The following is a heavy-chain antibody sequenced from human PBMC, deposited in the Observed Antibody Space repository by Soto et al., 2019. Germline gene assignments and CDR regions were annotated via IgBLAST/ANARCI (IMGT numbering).Heavy chain of an antibody. J-gene: IGHJ4*02. V-gene: IGHV3-23*01. CDR3: AKVGFDWFFVDY. CDR2: ISGSGGST. D-gene: IGHD3-9*01. Sequence: GGSLRLSCAASGFTFSSYAMSWVLQAPGKGLEWVSAISGSGGSTYYADSVKGRFTISRDNSKNTLYLQMNSLRAEDTAVYYCAKVGFDWFFVDYWGQGTLVTVSS. CDR1: GFTFSSYA.